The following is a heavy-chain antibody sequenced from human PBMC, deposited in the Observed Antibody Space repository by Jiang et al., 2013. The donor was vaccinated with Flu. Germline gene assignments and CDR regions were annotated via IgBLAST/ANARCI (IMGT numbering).Heavy chain of an antibody. D-gene: IGHD3-22*01. CDR1: GYSFTSYW. J-gene: IGHJ4*02. Sequence: SLRISCKGSGYSFTSYWIGWVRQMPGKGLEWMGIIYPGDSDTRYSPSFQGQVTISADKSISTAYLQWSSLKASDTAMYYCARIGYDSSGYYYPLGYWGQGTLVTVSS. CDR2: IYPGDSDT. V-gene: IGHV5-51*01. CDR3: ARIGYDSSGYYYPLGY.